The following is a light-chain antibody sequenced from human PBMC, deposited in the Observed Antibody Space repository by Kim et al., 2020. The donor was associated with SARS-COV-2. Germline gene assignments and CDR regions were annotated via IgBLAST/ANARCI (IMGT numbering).Light chain of an antibody. J-gene: IGLJ3*02. Sequence: GQRVTFSCSGSSSDIGSNTVTWYQQFPGTTPKLLIYSNVRRPSGVPDRFSGSKSGTSASLAISGLQSEDEADYYCASWDDSLSGWVFGGGTQLTVL. CDR3: ASWDDSLSGWV. CDR1: SSDIGSNT. V-gene: IGLV1-44*01. CDR2: SNV.